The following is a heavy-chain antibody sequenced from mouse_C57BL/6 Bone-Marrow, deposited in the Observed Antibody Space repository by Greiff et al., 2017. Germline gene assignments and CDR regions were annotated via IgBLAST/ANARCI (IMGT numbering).Heavy chain of an antibody. CDR2: ISSGGSYT. Sequence: EVKLVESGGDLVKPGGSLKLSCAASGFTFSSYGMSWVRQTPDKRLEWVATISSGGSYTYYPDSVKGRFTISRDNAKNTLYLQMSSLKSEDTAMDYCASNYYGSSYDYWGQGTTLTVSS. V-gene: IGHV5-6*01. CDR1: GFTFSSYG. J-gene: IGHJ2*01. CDR3: ASNYYGSSYDY. D-gene: IGHD1-1*01.